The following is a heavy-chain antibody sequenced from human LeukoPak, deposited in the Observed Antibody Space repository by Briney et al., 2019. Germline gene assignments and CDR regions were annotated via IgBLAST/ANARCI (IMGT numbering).Heavy chain of an antibody. D-gene: IGHD3-22*01. CDR3: ARHYYDSSGSAYYFDY. J-gene: IGHJ4*02. V-gene: IGHV4-39*01. CDR1: GGSISSSSSY. Sequence: PSESLSLTCTVYGGSISSSSSYWGWIRQTPGKGLEWIGSMRYSGNTYYNPSLKIRVTMSMDTSKNQFSLRLSSVTAADTAVYSCARHYYDSSGSAYYFDYWGQGTLVTVSS. CDR2: MRYSGNT.